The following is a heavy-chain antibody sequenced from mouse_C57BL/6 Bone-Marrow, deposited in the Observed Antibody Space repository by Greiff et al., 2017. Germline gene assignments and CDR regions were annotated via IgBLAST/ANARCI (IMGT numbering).Heavy chain of an antibody. CDR1: GYTFTTYW. V-gene: IGHV1-47*01. Sequence: VQLQQPGAELVKPGASVKMSCKASGYTFTTYWITWMKQNPGQSLEWIGNFYPYNDDTNYNEKFKGKATLTVETSSSTVYLELSRLASVDSAVYSCSRSGWPLAFGGRGTTVTLS. J-gene: IGHJ1*03. D-gene: IGHD2-3*01. CDR2: FYPYNDDT. CDR3: SRSGWPLAF.